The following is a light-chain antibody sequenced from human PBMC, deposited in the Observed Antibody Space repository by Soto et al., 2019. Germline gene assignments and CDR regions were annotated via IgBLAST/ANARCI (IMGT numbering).Light chain of an antibody. Sequence: QSALTQPPSASGSPGQSVTISCTGTSSDVGANNYVSWYQQHPGKAPKLMIYEVTKRPSGFSDRFSGSKSGNTASLTVSGLHAEDDAYYCCSSKGGTTRVFGSGTKVTVL. CDR3: SSKGGTTRV. CDR2: EVT. V-gene: IGLV2-8*01. CDR1: SSDVGANNY. J-gene: IGLJ1*01.